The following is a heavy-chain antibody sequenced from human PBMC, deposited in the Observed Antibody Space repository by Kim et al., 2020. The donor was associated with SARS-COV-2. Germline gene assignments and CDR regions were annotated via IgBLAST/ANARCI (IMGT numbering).Heavy chain of an antibody. CDR1: GYTFTSYD. J-gene: IGHJ6*02. D-gene: IGHD2-21*01. CDR3: ARGKKHIVVVIAIPYYYYGMDV. V-gene: IGHV1-8*01. CDR2: MNPNSGNT. Sequence: ASVKVSCKASGYTFTSYDINWVRQATGQGLEWMGWMNPNSGNTGYAQKFQGRVTMTRNTSKSTAYMELSSLRSEDTAVYYCARGKKHIVVVIAIPYYYYGMDVWGQGTTVTVSS.